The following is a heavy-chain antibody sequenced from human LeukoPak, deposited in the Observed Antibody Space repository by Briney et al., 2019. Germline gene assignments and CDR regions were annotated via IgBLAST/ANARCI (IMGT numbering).Heavy chain of an antibody. CDR3: TREYSSSSDY. J-gene: IGHJ4*02. D-gene: IGHD6-6*01. V-gene: IGHV4-39*02. Sequence: SETLSLTCTVSGGSNSSSSHHWSWVRQPPGKGLEWIGSIYYSGNTYYNPSLKSRVTISVDTSKNQFSLKLTSVTAADTAVYYCTREYSSSSDYWGQGTLVTVSS. CDR2: IYYSGNT. CDR1: GGSNSSSSHH.